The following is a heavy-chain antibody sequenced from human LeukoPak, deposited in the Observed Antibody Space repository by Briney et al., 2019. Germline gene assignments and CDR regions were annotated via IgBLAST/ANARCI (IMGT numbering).Heavy chain of an antibody. D-gene: IGHD3-10*02. V-gene: IGHV4-34*01. CDR1: GGSFSRYY. CDR3: ARGDVDPYVFDI. Sequence: SETLSLTCAVYGGSFSRYYWNWIRQPPGKGLEWIGEINHSGSTNYNPSLKSRVTISVDTSKNQFSLKVNSVIAADPAVYYCARGDVDPYVFDIWGQGTMVTVSS. J-gene: IGHJ3*02. CDR2: INHSGST.